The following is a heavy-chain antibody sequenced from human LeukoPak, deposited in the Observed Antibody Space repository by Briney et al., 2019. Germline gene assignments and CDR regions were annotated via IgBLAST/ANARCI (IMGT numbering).Heavy chain of an antibody. Sequence: TGGSLRLSCAASGFTFSDYYMSWIRQAPGKGLEWISYISSGGSTIYYADSVRGQFTISRDNAKKSLYLQMNSLRAEDTAVYYCARVADFYYYDSSGYYSYWGQGTLVTVSS. CDR1: GFTFSDYY. CDR2: ISSGGSTI. D-gene: IGHD3-22*01. V-gene: IGHV3-11*01. J-gene: IGHJ4*02. CDR3: ARVADFYYYDSSGYYSY.